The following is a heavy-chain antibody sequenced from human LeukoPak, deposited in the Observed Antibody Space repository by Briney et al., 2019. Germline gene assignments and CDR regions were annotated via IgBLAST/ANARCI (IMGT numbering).Heavy chain of an antibody. Sequence: SETLSLTCTVSGGSISSYYWSWIRQPAGKGLEGIGRIYTSGSTNYNPSLKGRVTMSVDTSKNQFSLRLSSVTAADTAVYYCARDPDYYGSGSYPNWFDPWGQGTLVTVSS. V-gene: IGHV4-4*07. CDR2: IYTSGST. CDR1: GGSISSYY. D-gene: IGHD3-10*01. J-gene: IGHJ5*02. CDR3: ARDPDYYGSGSYPNWFDP.